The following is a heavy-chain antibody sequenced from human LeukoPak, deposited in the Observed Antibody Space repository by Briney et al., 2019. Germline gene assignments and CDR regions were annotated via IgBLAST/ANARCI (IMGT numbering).Heavy chain of an antibody. CDR1: GFTFSSYA. CDR3: ARDIYGSGNYPLDI. V-gene: IGHV3-64*01. Sequence: PGGSLILSCAASGFTFSSYAMHWVRQAPGKGLEYVSTISSNGGDTYYANSVKGRFTISRDNSKNTLYLQMGSLRAEDTAVYYCARDIYGSGNYPLDIWGQGTMVTVSS. J-gene: IGHJ3*02. D-gene: IGHD3-10*01. CDR2: ISSNGGDT.